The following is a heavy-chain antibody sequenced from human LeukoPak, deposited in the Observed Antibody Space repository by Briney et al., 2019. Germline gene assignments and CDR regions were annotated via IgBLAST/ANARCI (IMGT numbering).Heavy chain of an antibody. CDR3: ARDLYNWLDP. CDR1: GGSISSYY. V-gene: IGHV4-59*01. Sequence: SETLSLTCTVSGGSISSYYWSWLRQPPGKGLEWIGYTYYSGSTNYNPSLKSRVTISVDTSKDQFSLKLSSVTPADTAVYYCARDLYNWLDPWGQGTLVTVSS. CDR2: TYYSGST. J-gene: IGHJ5*02.